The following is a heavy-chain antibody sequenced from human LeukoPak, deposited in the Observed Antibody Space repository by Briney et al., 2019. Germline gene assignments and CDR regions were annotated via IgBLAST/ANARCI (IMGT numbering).Heavy chain of an antibody. V-gene: IGHV3-21*01. CDR2: ISSSSSYI. CDR1: GFTFSSYA. Sequence: PGGSLRLSCAASGFTFSSYAMSWVRQAPGKGLEWVSSISSSSSYIYYADSVKGRFTISRDNAKNSLYLQMNSLRAEDTAVYYCARDLVVRGVNPGYYYYGMDVWGQGTTVTVSS. CDR3: ARDLVVRGVNPGYYYYGMDV. J-gene: IGHJ6*02. D-gene: IGHD3-10*01.